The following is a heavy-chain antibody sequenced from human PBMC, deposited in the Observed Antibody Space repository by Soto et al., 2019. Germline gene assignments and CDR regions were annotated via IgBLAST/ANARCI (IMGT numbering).Heavy chain of an antibody. V-gene: IGHV4-59*01. CDR3: ARDSPRGHFDY. CDR1: GGSISSYY. CDR2: IYYSGST. J-gene: IGHJ4*02. Sequence: ASETLSLTCTVSGGSISSYYWSWIRQPPGKGLEWIGYIYYSGSTNYNPSLKSRVTISVDTSKNQFSLKLSSVTAADTAVYYCARDSPRGHFDYWGQGTLVTVSS.